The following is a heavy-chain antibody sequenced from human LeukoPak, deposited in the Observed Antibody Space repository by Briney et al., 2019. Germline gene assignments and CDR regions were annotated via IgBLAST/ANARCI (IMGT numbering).Heavy chain of an antibody. CDR2: ISDSGIT. Sequence: SETLSLTCSVSGGSISYFYWSRLRQPPGKGLEWIGYISDSGITKNNPSLKSRVTISVDTSKKQFSLMMSSVTAADTAVYYCARESGRDYYDSSEFPDAAFDIWGQGKMVIVSS. V-gene: IGHV4-59*01. D-gene: IGHD3-22*01. CDR1: GGSISYFY. CDR3: ARESGRDYYDSSEFPDAAFDI. J-gene: IGHJ3*02.